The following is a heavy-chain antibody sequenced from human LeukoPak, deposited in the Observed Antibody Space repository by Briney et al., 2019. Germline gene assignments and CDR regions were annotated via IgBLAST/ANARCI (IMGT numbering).Heavy chain of an antibody. V-gene: IGHV4-59*01. Sequence: SETLSLTCTVSGGSIRNYYWSWIRQPPGKGLEWIGNIYYSGSTSYNPSLKNRVTMSVDSSKNQFSLTVTSVTAADTAVYYCARHYDSGTYPLDYLGQGTLVTVSS. J-gene: IGHJ4*02. CDR2: IYYSGST. D-gene: IGHD3-10*01. CDR3: ARHYDSGTYPLDY. CDR1: GGSIRNYY.